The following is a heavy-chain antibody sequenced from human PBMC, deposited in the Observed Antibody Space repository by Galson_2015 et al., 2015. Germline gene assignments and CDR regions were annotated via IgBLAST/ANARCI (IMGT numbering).Heavy chain of an antibody. CDR3: AREPRGPATTNAFDI. Sequence: SVKVSCKASGYTFTSYGISWVRQAPGQGLEWMGGISAYNGNTNYAQKLQGRVTMTTDTSTSTAYMELRSLRSDDTAVYYCAREPRGPATTNAFDIWGQGTVVTVSS. J-gene: IGHJ3*02. V-gene: IGHV1-18*04. CDR1: GYTFTSYG. D-gene: IGHD1-1*01. CDR2: ISAYNGNT.